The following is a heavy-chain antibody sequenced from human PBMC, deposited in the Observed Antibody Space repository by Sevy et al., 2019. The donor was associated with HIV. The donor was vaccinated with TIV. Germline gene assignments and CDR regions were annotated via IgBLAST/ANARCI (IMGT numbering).Heavy chain of an antibody. CDR2: IYYSGST. Sequence: SETLSLTCTVSGGSISSGGYYWSLIRQHPGKGLEWIGYIYYSGSTYYNPSLKSRVTISVDTSKNQFSLKLSSVTAADTAVYYCARSQYYDSSGYYFGKDYYYYYMDVWGKGTTVTVSS. V-gene: IGHV4-31*03. CDR1: GGSISSGGYY. D-gene: IGHD3-22*01. CDR3: ARSQYYDSSGYYFGKDYYYYYMDV. J-gene: IGHJ6*03.